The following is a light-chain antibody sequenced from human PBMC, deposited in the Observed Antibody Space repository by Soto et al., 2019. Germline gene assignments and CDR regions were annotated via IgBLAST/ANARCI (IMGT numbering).Light chain of an antibody. J-gene: IGLJ1*01. V-gene: IGLV1-40*01. CDR1: SSNIGADYD. CDR3: QSYDSTLSARYV. Sequence: QSVLTQPPSVSVAPGQRVTISCTGSSSNIGADYDVHWYQQRPGTAPKLLIFGNNNRPSGVPDRFSGSKSGTSASLAITGLQAEDEGDYYCQSYDSTLSARYVSGTGTKVTVL. CDR2: GNN.